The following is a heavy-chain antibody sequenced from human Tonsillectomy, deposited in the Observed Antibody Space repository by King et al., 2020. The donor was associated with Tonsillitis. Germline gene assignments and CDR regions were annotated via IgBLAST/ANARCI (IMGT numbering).Heavy chain of an antibody. CDR3: ARSELLGTTTFDY. V-gene: IGHV4-59*13. CDR2: IYYSGNT. CDR1: GGSISSDY. Sequence: VQLQESGPGLVKPSETLSLTCTVSGGSISSDYWSWIRLTPGGGLEWIGYIYYSGNTKYNPSLKSRVTISADSSKNPFSLQLSSVTAADTAVYYCARSELLGTTTFDYWGQGTLVTVSS. J-gene: IGHJ4*02. D-gene: IGHD1-26*01.